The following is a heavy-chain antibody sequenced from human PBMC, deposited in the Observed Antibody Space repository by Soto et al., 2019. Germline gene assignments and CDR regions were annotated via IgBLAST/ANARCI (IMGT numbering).Heavy chain of an antibody. CDR1: GGTFSSYA. CDR2: IIPIFGTA. CDR3: ARMNVGYSYGIN. J-gene: IGHJ4*02. D-gene: IGHD5-18*01. Sequence: GASVKVSCKASGGTFSSYAISWVRQAPGQGLEWMGGIIPIFGTANYAQKFQGRVTITADESTSTAYMELSSLRSEDTVVYYCARMNVGYSYGINWGQGTLVTVSS. V-gene: IGHV1-69*13.